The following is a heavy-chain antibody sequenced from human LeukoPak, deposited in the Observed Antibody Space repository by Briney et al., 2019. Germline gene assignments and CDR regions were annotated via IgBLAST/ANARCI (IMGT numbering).Heavy chain of an antibody. CDR2: ISGSGGST. CDR3: ARGYCTNGVCFHFDY. D-gene: IGHD2-8*01. Sequence: GGSLRLSCAASGFTFSSYAMSWVRQAPGKGLEWVSAISGSGGSTYYADSVKGRFTISRDNSKNTLYLQMNSLRAEDTAVYYCARGYCTNGVCFHFDYWGQGTLVTVSS. V-gene: IGHV3-23*01. J-gene: IGHJ4*02. CDR1: GFTFSSYA.